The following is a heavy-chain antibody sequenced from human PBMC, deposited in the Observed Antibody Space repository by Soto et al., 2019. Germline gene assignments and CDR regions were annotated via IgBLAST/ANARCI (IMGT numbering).Heavy chain of an antibody. CDR1: GFTFSSYA. CDR3: LLTYYDFWSGYTHPYYYYGMDV. D-gene: IGHD3-3*01. V-gene: IGHV3-64D*08. Sequence: GGSLRLSCSASGFTFSSYAMHWVRQAPGKGLEYVSAISSNGGSTYYADSVKGRFTISRDNSKNTLYLQMSSLRAEDTAVYYCLLTYYDFWSGYTHPYYYYGMDVWGKGTTVTVSS. CDR2: ISSNGGST. J-gene: IGHJ6*04.